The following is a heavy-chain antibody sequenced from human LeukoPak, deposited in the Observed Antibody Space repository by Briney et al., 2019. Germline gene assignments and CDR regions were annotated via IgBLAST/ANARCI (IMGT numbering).Heavy chain of an antibody. D-gene: IGHD5-18*01. J-gene: IGHJ3*02. V-gene: IGHV4-59*08. CDR1: GGSINNYY. CDR2: IYYSGGDM. Sequence: SETLSLICTVSGGSINNYYWSWIRQPPGKGLEWIGYIYYSGGDMNYKPSLKSRLTISVDTSKNQISLMLTSMTAADAAVYYCARQPAATAAFDIWAQGTMVTVSS. CDR3: ARQPAATAAFDI.